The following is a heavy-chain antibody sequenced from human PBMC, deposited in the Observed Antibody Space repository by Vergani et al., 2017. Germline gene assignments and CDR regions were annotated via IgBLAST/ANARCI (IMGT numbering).Heavy chain of an antibody. D-gene: IGHD6-19*01. Sequence: LQLQASGPGLVKPSETLSLTCTVSGGSISSSSYYWGWIRQPPGKGLEWVANIKQDGSEKYYVDSVKGRFTISRDNAKNSLYLQMNSLRAEDTAVYYCARAVADTYYDYGMDVWGQGATVTVSS. V-gene: IGHV3-7*03. J-gene: IGHJ6*02. CDR3: ARAVADTYYDYGMDV. CDR1: GGSISSSSYY. CDR2: IKQDGSEK.